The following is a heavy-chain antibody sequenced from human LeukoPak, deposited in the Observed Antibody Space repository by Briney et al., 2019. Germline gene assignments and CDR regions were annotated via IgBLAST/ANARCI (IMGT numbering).Heavy chain of an antibody. Sequence: SETLSLTCTVSGVSISTYYWSWIRQPPGKGLDWIGYIYYSGSTNYNPSLKSRVTISVDTSKNQFSLKLSSVTAADTAVYYCARVRCSGGSCYDFDYWGQGTLVTVSP. CDR3: ARVRCSGGSCYDFDY. D-gene: IGHD2-15*01. CDR1: GVSISTYY. CDR2: IYYSGST. V-gene: IGHV4-59*01. J-gene: IGHJ4*02.